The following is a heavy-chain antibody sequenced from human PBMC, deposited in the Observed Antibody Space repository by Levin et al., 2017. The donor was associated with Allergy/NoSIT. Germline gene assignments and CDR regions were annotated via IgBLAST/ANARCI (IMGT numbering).Heavy chain of an antibody. J-gene: IGHJ2*01. CDR3: AKEWTTVSKGFFDL. CDR1: GFTFTSYA. Sequence: GGSLRLSCAASGFTFTSYAMSWVRQAPGKGLEWVSAITSGGLDTNYADSVKGRFTISRDNSKNTLYLQMYSLRAEDTALYYCAKEWTTVSKGFFDLWGRGTLVTVSS. D-gene: IGHD4-11*01. CDR2: ITSGGLDT. V-gene: IGHV3-23*01.